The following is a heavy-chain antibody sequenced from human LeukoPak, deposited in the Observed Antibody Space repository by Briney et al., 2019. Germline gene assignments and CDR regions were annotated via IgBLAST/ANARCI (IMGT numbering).Heavy chain of an antibody. Sequence: GGSLRLSCAASGFTFSSYAMSWVRQAPGKGLEWVSVISGSTDSTYYADSVKGRFTISRDNSKNTLNLQMNSLRAEDTAVYYCAKVRAGTQDRLDYWGQGTLVTVSS. CDR1: GFTFSSYA. CDR3: AKVRAGTQDRLDY. D-gene: IGHD1-1*01. J-gene: IGHJ4*02. CDR2: ISGSTDST. V-gene: IGHV3-23*01.